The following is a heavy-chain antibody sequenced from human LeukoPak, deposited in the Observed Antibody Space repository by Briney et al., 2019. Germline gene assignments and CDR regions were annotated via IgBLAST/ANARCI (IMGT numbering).Heavy chain of an antibody. CDR1: GFTFSSYW. CDR2: IKPDGSEK. Sequence: PGGSLRLSCAASGFTFSSYWMSWVRQVPGKGLEWVANIKPDGSEKYYVDSVKGRFTISRDNAKNSLYLQMNSLRAEDTALYYCARVARGDYYYYYMDVWGKGTTVTVSS. V-gene: IGHV3-7*01. J-gene: IGHJ6*03. D-gene: IGHD3-10*01. CDR3: ARVARGDYYYYYMDV.